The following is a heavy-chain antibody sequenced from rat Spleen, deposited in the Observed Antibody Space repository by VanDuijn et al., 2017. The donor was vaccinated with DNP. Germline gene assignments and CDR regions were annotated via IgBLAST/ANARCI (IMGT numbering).Heavy chain of an antibody. V-gene: IGHV5S13*01. D-gene: IGHD1-2*01. Sequence: EVQLVESGGGLVQPGRSLKLSCAASGFTFSNYGMAWVRQAPTKGLEWVASISTGGGITYYRDSVKGRFTISRDDAKNTQYLQMDSLRSEDTPSYYLGRREDYSSYIDGFADWGQGTLVTVSS. J-gene: IGHJ3*01. CDR2: ISTGGGIT. CDR1: GFTFSNYG. CDR3: GRREDYSSYIDGFAD.